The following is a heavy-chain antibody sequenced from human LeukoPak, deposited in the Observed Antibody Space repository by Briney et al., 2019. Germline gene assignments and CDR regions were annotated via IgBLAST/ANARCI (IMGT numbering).Heavy chain of an antibody. D-gene: IGHD3-3*01. V-gene: IGHV1-69*13. CDR2: IIPIFGTA. CDR3: ARNGPIDFWSGSQLQNAFDI. Sequence: ASVKVSCKASGGTFSSYAISWVRQAPGQGLEWMGGIIPIFGTANYAQKFQGRVTITADESTSTAYMELSSLRSEDTAVYYCARNGPIDFWSGSQLQNAFDIWGQGTMVTVSS. CDR1: GGTFSSYA. J-gene: IGHJ3*02.